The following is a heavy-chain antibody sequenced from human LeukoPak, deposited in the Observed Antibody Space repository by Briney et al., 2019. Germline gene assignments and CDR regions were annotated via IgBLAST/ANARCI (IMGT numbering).Heavy chain of an antibody. D-gene: IGHD3-3*01. J-gene: IGHJ3*02. Sequence: GGSLRLSCAASGFTFSNAWMNWVRQAPGKGLEWADRIYSKTDGGTTDYAAPVKGRFTISRDDSKNTLYLQMNSLKTEDTALYYCTTGFFGVVNDAFDIWGQGTMVTVSS. CDR3: TTGFFGVVNDAFDI. CDR2: IYSKTDGGTT. V-gene: IGHV3-15*01. CDR1: GFTFSNAW.